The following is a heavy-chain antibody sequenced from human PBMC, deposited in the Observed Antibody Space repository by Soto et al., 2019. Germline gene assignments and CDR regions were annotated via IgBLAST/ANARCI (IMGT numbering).Heavy chain of an antibody. CDR3: AREFGVAEAHMDV. J-gene: IGHJ6*03. D-gene: IGHD6-13*01. V-gene: IGHV1-18*01. CDR1: GGTFSSYG. Sequence: ASVKVSCKASGGTFSSYGISWVRQAPGQGLEWMGWISAYNGNTNYAQKLQGRVTMTTDTSTSTVYMELSSLRSEDTAVYYCAREFGVAEAHMDVWGKGTTVTVSS. CDR2: ISAYNGNT.